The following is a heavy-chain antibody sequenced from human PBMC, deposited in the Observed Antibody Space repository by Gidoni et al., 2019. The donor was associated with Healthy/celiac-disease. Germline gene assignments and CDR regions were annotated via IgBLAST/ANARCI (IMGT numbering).Heavy chain of an antibody. D-gene: IGHD5-18*01. CDR2: ISSSSSYT. V-gene: IGHV3-11*06. J-gene: IGHJ4*02. CDR1: GFTFSDYY. CDR3: ARDPGGGYSYCYDAGRWDY. Sequence: LVKPGGSLRLSCAASGFTFSDYYMSWIRQAPGKGLEWVSYISSSSSYTNYADSVKGRFTIPRDNAKNSLYLQMNRLRAEDTAVYYWARDPGGGYSYCYDAGRWDYWGQGTLVTVPS.